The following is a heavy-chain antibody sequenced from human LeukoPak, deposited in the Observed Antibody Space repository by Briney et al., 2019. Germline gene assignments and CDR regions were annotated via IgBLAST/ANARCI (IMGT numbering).Heavy chain of an antibody. D-gene: IGHD3-10*01. J-gene: IGHJ4*02. V-gene: IGHV3-9*01. Sequence: GGSLRLSCAASGLTFDDYAMHWVRQAPGKGLEWVSGISWNSGSTGYADSVKGRFTISRDNAKNSLYLQMNSLRAEDTALYYCAKDSGNYYGSGSYQDYWGQGTLVTVSS. CDR2: ISWNSGST. CDR3: AKDSGNYYGSGSYQDY. CDR1: GLTFDDYA.